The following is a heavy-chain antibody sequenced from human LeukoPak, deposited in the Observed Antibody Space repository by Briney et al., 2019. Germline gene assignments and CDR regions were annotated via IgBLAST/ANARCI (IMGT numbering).Heavy chain of an antibody. Sequence: GGSLRLSCAASGFTFSSYSMNWVRQAPGKGLEWASSISSSSSYIYYADSVKGRFTISRDNAKNSLYLQMNSLRAEDTAVYYCARDGVDYYGSGSYRYWGQGTLVTVSS. D-gene: IGHD3-10*01. V-gene: IGHV3-21*01. CDR1: GFTFSSYS. CDR2: ISSSSSYI. J-gene: IGHJ4*02. CDR3: ARDGVDYYGSGSYRY.